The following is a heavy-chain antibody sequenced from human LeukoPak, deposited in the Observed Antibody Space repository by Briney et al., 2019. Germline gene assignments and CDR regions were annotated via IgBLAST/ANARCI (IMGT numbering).Heavy chain of an antibody. CDR1: GFTFSSYW. V-gene: IGHV3-7*01. CDR2: IKKGGSGK. CDR3: ASLADCGGDCYHYFDY. Sequence: GGSLRLSCAASGFTFSSYWMSWVRQAPGKGLEWVANIKKGGSGKYYVDSVKGRFTISRDNAKNSLFLQMNSLRAEDTAVYYCASLADCGGDCYHYFDYWGQGTLVTVSS. J-gene: IGHJ4*02. D-gene: IGHD2-21*02.